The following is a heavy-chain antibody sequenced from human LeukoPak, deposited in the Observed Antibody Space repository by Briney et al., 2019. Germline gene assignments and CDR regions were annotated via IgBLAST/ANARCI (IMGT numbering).Heavy chain of an antibody. J-gene: IGHJ4*02. CDR3: GRDISPLDY. CDR1: GFRFSSYE. V-gene: IGHV3-48*03. CDR2: ISSSGSTI. Sequence: GGSLRLSCAASGFRFSSYEMNWVRQAPGKGLEWVSYISSSGSTIYYADSVKGRFTISRDNAKNSLYLQMNSLRVEDTAVYYCGRDISPLDYWGQGTLVTVSS.